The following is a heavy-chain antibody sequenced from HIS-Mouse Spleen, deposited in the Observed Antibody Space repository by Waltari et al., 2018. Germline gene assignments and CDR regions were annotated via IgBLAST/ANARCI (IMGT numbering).Heavy chain of an antibody. CDR3: AKDRGSPLYFDY. V-gene: IGHV3-30*18. CDR2: ISIGESNK. Sequence: QVQLVESGGGVVQPGRSLRLSCAASGFTFSSYGMHWVRQAQGKGREWGVVISIGESNKYNAESVKGRFTISRDNSKTTLYLQMNSLRAEDTAVYYCAKDRGSPLYFDYWGQGTLVTVSS. J-gene: IGHJ4*02. D-gene: IGHD1-26*01. CDR1: GFTFSSYG.